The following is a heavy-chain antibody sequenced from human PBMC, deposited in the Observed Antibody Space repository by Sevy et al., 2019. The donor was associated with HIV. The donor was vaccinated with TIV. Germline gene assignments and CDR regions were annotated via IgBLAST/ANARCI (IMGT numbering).Heavy chain of an antibody. CDR2: INTDGKII. J-gene: IGHJ4*02. Sequence: GGSLRLSCAASGFTFTSDYMHWVRQPPGKGLVWVSHINTDGKIIRYADSVKGRFTTSRDNAKNTLYLQMNSLRAEDTAVYFCARGSRGTFGSWGQGTLVTVSS. V-gene: IGHV3-74*01. CDR1: GFTFTSDY. D-gene: IGHD1-26*01. CDR3: ARGSRGTFGS.